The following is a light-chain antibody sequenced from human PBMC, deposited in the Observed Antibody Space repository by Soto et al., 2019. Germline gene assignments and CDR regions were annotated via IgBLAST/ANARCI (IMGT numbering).Light chain of an antibody. CDR3: LQHNSYPLT. CDR2: DAS. Sequence: DIQMTQSPSTLSASVGDRVTITCRASQSISSWLAWYQQKPGKAPKLLIYDASSLESGVPSRFSGSGTGTEYTFTISSLQAEDFATYYCLQHNSYPLTFGGGTKVDIK. J-gene: IGKJ4*01. CDR1: QSISSW. V-gene: IGKV1-5*01.